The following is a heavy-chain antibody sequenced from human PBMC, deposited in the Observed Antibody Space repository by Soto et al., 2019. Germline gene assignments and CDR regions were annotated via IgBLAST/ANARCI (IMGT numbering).Heavy chain of an antibody. CDR2: IYPGDSDT. D-gene: IGHD6-19*01. CDR1: GYSFTSYW. Sequence: EVQLVQSGAEVKKPGESLKISCKGSGYSFTSYWIGWVRQMPGKGLEWMGIIYPGDSDTRYSPSFQGQVTISAEKSISTAYLQWSSLKASDTAMYYCARLGRVIVRQWLVHFDYWGQGTLVTVSS. J-gene: IGHJ4*02. CDR3: ARLGRVIVRQWLVHFDY. V-gene: IGHV5-51*01.